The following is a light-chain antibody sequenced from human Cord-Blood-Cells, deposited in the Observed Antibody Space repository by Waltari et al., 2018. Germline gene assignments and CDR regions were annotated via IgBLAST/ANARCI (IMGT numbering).Light chain of an antibody. V-gene: IGLV8-61*01. CDR3: VLYMGSGISV. Sequence: QTVVTQEPSFSVSPGGTVTLTCGLSSGSVSTSYYPSWYQQTPGQAPRTLIYTTTTRPSGVPDRFSGSILGNKAALTITGAQADDESDYYCVLYMGSGISVFGGGTKLTVL. CDR2: TTT. J-gene: IGLJ3*02. CDR1: SGSVSTSYY.